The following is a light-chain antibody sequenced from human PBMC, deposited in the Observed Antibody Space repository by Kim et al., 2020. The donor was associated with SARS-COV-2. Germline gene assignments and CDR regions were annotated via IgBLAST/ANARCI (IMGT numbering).Light chain of an antibody. CDR3: QQYNNWPPVT. J-gene: IGKJ5*01. Sequence: EIVMTQSPATLSVSPGERATLSCRASQSVSSNLAWYQQKPGQAPRLLIYGASTRANGIPARFSGSESGTEFTLTISSLQSEDFAVYYWQQYNNWPPVTFGQGTRLEIK. V-gene: IGKV3-15*01. CDR1: QSVSSN. CDR2: GAS.